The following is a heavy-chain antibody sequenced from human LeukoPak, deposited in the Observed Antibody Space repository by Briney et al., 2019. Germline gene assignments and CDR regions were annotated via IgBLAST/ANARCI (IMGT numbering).Heavy chain of an antibody. D-gene: IGHD3-10*01. CDR2: ISSSSSTI. V-gene: IGHV3-48*01. CDR1: GFTFSSYS. CDR3: ARDSSPYYYDSGSYYDAFDI. J-gene: IGHJ3*02. Sequence: PGGSLRLSCAASGFTFSSYSMNWVRQAPGKGLEWVSYISSSSSTIYYADSVKGRFTISRDNSKNTVSLQMSSLRAEDTAVYYCARDSSPYYYDSGSYYDAFDIWGQGTMVTVSS.